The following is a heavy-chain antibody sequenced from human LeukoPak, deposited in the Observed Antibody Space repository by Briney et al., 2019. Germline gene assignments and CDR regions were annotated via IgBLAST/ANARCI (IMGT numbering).Heavy chain of an antibody. CDR1: GGSFSGYY. J-gene: IGHJ4*02. CDR2: INHSGST. D-gene: IGHD5-24*01. Sequence: SEALSLTRAVYGGSFSGYYWSWIRQPPGKGLEWIGEINHSGSTNYNPSLKSRVTISVDTSKNQFSLKLSSVTAADTAVYYCARQGGQRWPKSLYYFDYWGQGTLVTVSS. V-gene: IGHV4-34*01. CDR3: ARQGGQRWPKSLYYFDY.